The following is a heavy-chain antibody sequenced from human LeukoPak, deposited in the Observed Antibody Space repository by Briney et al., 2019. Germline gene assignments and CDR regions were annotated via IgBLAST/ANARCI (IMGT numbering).Heavy chain of an antibody. CDR1: GGSISSSNW. CDR3: ARQYYYDSSGDLDY. V-gene: IGHV4-4*02. Sequence: TSETLSLTCAVSGGSISSSNWWSWVRPPPGKGLEWIREIYHSGSTNYNPSLKSRVTISVDKSKNQFSLKLGSVTAADTAVYYCARQYYYDSSGDLDYWGQGTLVTVSS. J-gene: IGHJ4*02. D-gene: IGHD3-22*01. CDR2: IYHSGST.